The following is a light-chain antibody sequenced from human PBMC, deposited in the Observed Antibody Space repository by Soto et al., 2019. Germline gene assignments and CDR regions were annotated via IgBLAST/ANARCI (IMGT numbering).Light chain of an antibody. J-gene: IGLJ2*01. CDR1: MIGHKT. Sequence: SYELTQSPSVSLAPGQTASITCGGDMIGHKTVNWYQQKPGQAPVLVVYDDNNRPSGIPERFSGSNSGNTATLAISRVEAGDEADYYCHVWDSSSDHPVVFGGGTKLTVL. V-gene: IGLV3-21*02. CDR3: HVWDSSSDHPVV. CDR2: DDN.